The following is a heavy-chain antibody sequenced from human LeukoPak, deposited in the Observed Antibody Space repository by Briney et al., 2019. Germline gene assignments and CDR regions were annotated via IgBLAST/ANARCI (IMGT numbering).Heavy chain of an antibody. CDR2: ISSSSSYI. J-gene: IGHJ6*02. D-gene: IGHD3-3*01. CDR1: GFTFSSYS. CDR3: ARENYDFWSGYFGSYYYGMDV. Sequence: GGSLRLSCAASGFTFSSYSMNWVRQAPGKGLEWVSSISSSSSYIYYADSVKGRFTISRDNAKNSLYLQMNSLRAEDTAVYYCARENYDFWSGYFGSYYYGMDVWGQGTTVTVSS. V-gene: IGHV3-21*01.